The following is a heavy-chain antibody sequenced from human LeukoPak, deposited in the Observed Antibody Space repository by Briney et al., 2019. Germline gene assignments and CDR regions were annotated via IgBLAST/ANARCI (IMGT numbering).Heavy chain of an antibody. Sequence: SETLSLTCTVSGGSISSYYWSWIRQPAGKGLEWIGRIYTSGSTNYNPSLKSRVTMSVDTSKNQFSLKLSSVTAADTAVYYCARDRAFYSSTSYGMDVWGQGTTVTVSS. CDR3: ARDRAFYSSTSYGMDV. CDR2: IYTSGST. J-gene: IGHJ6*02. V-gene: IGHV4-4*07. CDR1: GGSISSYY. D-gene: IGHD6-13*01.